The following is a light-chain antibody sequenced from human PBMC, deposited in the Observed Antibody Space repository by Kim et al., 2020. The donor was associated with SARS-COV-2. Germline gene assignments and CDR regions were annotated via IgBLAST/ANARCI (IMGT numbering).Light chain of an antibody. CDR3: QQGSHWPT. V-gene: IGKV3-11*01. CDR2: DAS. CDR1: QSVSSY. Sequence: EIVLTQSPATLSLSPGERATVSCRASQSVSSYLAWYQQKPGQAPRLLIYDASNRATGIPARFSGSGSGTDFTLTISSLEPEDFAVYYCQQGSHWPTFGGGTKVDIK. J-gene: IGKJ4*01.